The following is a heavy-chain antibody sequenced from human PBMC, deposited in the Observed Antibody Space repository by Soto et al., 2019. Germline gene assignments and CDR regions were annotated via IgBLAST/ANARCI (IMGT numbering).Heavy chain of an antibody. Sequence: PSETLSVTCTVSGGSLIDYYWTWIRQPPGKGLEWIGYIHYSGSTNYNPSLKSRVTISVDTSKNQFSLKLRSVTAADTAMYHCARGGIAARKGRWFDPWGQGAPVTVSS. CDR3: ARGGIAARKGRWFDP. D-gene: IGHD6-6*01. CDR1: GGSLIDYY. J-gene: IGHJ5*02. V-gene: IGHV4-59*01. CDR2: IHYSGST.